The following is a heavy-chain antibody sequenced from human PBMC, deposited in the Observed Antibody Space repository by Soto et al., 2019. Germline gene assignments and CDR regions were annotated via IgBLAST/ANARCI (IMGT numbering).Heavy chain of an antibody. V-gene: IGHV3-15*07. CDR3: TTRAPMVRGVIRVFDY. CDR1: GFNFNDAW. D-gene: IGHD3-10*01. J-gene: IGHJ4*02. CDR2: IKSKANGGTT. Sequence: EVQLVESGGGLVKPGESLRLSCAASGFNFNDAWMNWVRQAPGKGLEWVGRIKSKANGGTTDYAAPVKGRFTISRDDSKNTLYLQMNSLKTEDTAVYYCTTRAPMVRGVIRVFDYWGQGTLVTVSS.